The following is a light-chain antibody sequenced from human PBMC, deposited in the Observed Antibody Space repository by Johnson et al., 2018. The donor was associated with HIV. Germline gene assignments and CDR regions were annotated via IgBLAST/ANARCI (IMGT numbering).Light chain of an antibody. CDR3: GTWDSSLSAYV. CDR2: ENN. Sequence: QSVLTQPPSVSAAPGQKVTISCSGSSSNIGNNYVSWYQQLPRGAPKLLIYENNKRPSGIPDRFSDSKSGTSATLDITGLQTGDEADYYCGTWDSSLSAYVFGTGTKVTVL. J-gene: IGLJ1*01. CDR1: SSNIGNNY. V-gene: IGLV1-51*02.